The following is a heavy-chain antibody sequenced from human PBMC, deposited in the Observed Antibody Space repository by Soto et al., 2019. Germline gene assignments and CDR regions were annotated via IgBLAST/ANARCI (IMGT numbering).Heavy chain of an antibody. J-gene: IGHJ4*02. CDR3: QRVVTAIRGWYFDS. Sequence: EVQLLESGGGLVQPGGSLRLSCAASGFTFSSYAMSWVRQAPGKGLEWVSAISGSGGSTYYADSVKGRFTISRDNSKNVLYLQINSLRAEDTAVYYCQRVVTAIRGWYFDSWGQGTLVTVSS. CDR2: ISGSGGST. CDR1: GFTFSSYA. V-gene: IGHV3-23*01. D-gene: IGHD2-21*02.